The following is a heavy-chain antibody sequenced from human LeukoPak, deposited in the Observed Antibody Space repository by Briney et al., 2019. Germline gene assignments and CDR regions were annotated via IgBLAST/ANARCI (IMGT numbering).Heavy chain of an antibody. D-gene: IGHD6-19*01. J-gene: IGHJ4*02. Sequence: SETLSLTCTVSGDSISSDYWTWLRQPAGKGLEWIGRIYSSGSTTYNPSLQSRVTMSVDTSKNQFSLRLSSVTAADTAVYYCARERGSGWYPFDSWGQGTLVTVSS. CDR2: IYSSGST. CDR1: GDSISSDY. CDR3: ARERGSGWYPFDS. V-gene: IGHV4-4*07.